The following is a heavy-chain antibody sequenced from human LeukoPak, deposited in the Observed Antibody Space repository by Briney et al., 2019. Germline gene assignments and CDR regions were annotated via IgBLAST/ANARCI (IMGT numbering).Heavy chain of an antibody. CDR1: GITVSSNY. V-gene: IGHV3-53*01. J-gene: IGHJ4*02. CDR2: IYSGGTI. CDR3: ARKRGRATVFFDY. Sequence: GGSLRLSCAASGITVSSNYMSWVRQAPGKGLEWVSVIYSGGTIYYADSVKGRFTISRDISKNTLYLQMNSLRAENTAVYYCARKRGRATVFFDYWGQGTLVTVSS. D-gene: IGHD1-26*01.